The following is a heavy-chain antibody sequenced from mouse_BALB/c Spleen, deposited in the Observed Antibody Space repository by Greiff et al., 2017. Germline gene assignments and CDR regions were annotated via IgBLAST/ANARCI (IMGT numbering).Heavy chain of an antibody. D-gene: IGHD5-1*01. CDR3: ARDTYDRGFDY. V-gene: IGHV3-6*02. Sequence: EVKLQESGPGLVKPSQSLSLTCSVTGYSITSGYYWNWIRQFPGNKLEWMGYISYDGSNNYNPSLKNRISITRDTSKNQFFLKLNSVTTEDTATYYCARDTYDRGFDYWGQGTTLTVSS. J-gene: IGHJ2*01. CDR2: ISYDGSN. CDR1: GYSITSGYY.